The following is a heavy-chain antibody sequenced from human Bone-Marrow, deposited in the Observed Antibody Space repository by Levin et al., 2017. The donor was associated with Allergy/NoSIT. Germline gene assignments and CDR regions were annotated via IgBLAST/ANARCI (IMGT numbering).Heavy chain of an antibody. CDR1: EFTFDTYT. Sequence: GESLKISCAASEFTFDTYTMHWVRQAPGKGLEWVAVISSDGSNEYYRASVKGRFTISRDNSKNILFLQMNSLRGEDTAVYYCAKDDFDFWSGYYETHHMDVWGKGTTVTVSS. CDR3: AKDDFDFWSGYYETHHMDV. J-gene: IGHJ6*03. CDR2: ISSDGSNE. D-gene: IGHD3-3*01. V-gene: IGHV3-30-3*01.